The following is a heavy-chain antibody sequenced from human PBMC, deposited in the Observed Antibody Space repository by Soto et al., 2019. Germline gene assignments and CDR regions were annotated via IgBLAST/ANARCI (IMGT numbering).Heavy chain of an antibody. Sequence: GESLKISCNGSGYSFTSYWISWVRQMPGKGLEWMGRIDPSDSYTNYSPSFQGHVTISADKSISTAYLQWSSLKASDTAMHYCARQNPDYYYYYGMDVWGQGTTVTGSS. CDR1: GYSFTSYW. J-gene: IGHJ6*02. CDR2: IDPSDSYT. CDR3: ARQNPDYYYYYGMDV. V-gene: IGHV5-10-1*01.